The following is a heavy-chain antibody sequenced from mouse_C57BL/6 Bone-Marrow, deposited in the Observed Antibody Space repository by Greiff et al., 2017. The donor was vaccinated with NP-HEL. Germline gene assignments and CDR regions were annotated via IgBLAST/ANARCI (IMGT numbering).Heavy chain of an antibody. CDR2: IYPRSGNT. V-gene: IGHV1-81*01. CDR1: GYTFTSYG. CDR3: ARDLYYYGSSYYWYFDV. Sequence: VQLQQSGAELARPGASVKLSCKASGYTFTSYGISWVKQRTGQGLEWIGEIYPRSGNTYYNEKFKGKATLTADKSSSTAYMELRSLTSEDSAVYFCARDLYYYGSSYYWYFDVWGTGTTVTVSS. J-gene: IGHJ1*03. D-gene: IGHD1-1*01.